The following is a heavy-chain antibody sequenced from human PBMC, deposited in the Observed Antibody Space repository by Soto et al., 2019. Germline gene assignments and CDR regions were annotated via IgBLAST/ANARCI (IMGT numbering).Heavy chain of an antibody. J-gene: IGHJ6*02. V-gene: IGHV1-8*01. D-gene: IGHD6-19*01. Sequence: ASVKVSCKASGYTFTSYDINWVRQATGQGXEWMGWMNPNSGNTGYAQKFQGRVTMTRNTSISTAYMELSSLRSEDTAVYYCARGYSSGWYKMKYYYYYGMDVWGQGTTVTVSS. CDR3: ARGYSSGWYKMKYYYYYGMDV. CDR1: GYTFTSYD. CDR2: MNPNSGNT.